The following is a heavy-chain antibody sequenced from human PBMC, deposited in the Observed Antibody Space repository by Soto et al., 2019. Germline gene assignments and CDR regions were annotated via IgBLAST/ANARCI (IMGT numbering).Heavy chain of an antibody. V-gene: IGHV3-7*03. D-gene: IGHD6-19*01. CDR2: IKQDGSGK. J-gene: IGHJ4*02. Sequence: GGSLRLSCAASGFTFSRYWMSWVRQAPGKGLEWVANIKQDGSGKYYVDSVKGRFTISRDNAKNTLYLQMNSLRAEDTAVYYCAKDLRGAVAARHFGYWGQGTLVTVSS. CDR1: GFTFSRYW. CDR3: AKDLRGAVAARHFGY.